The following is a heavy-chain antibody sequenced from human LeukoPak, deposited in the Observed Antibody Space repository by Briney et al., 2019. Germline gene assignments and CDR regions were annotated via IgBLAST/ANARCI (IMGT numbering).Heavy chain of an antibody. J-gene: IGHJ4*02. D-gene: IGHD1-26*01. CDR2: ISNSGGTT. V-gene: IGHV3-23*01. Sequence: GGSLRLSCAASGFTFSSYGMSWVRQAPGKGLEWVSGISNSGGTTYYADSVKGRFTISRDNSKNTLYLQMNSLRAEDTALYYCAKDRNSGNYYQTGDFHYWGQGTLVTVSS. CDR1: GFTFSSYG. CDR3: AKDRNSGNYYQTGDFHY.